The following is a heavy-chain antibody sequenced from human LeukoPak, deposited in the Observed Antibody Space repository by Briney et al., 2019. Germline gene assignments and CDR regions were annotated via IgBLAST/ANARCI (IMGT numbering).Heavy chain of an antibody. D-gene: IGHD3-22*01. CDR3: ARDYYDSSGYDY. V-gene: IGHV1-18*01. Sequence: GASVKVSCKASGGTFSSYAISWVRQAPGQGLEWMGWISAYNGNTNYAQKLQGRVTMTTDTSTSTAYIELRSLRSDDTAVYYCARDYYDSSGYDYWGQGTLVTVSS. CDR1: GGTFSSYA. J-gene: IGHJ4*02. CDR2: ISAYNGNT.